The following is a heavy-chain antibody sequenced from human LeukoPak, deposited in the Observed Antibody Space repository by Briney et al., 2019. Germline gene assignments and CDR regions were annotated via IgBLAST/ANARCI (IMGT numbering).Heavy chain of an antibody. CDR1: GFTFSSYA. D-gene: IGHD3-10*01. V-gene: IGHV3-23*01. CDR3: ATDSAPDF. CDR2: ITGSGGTT. J-gene: IGHJ4*02. Sequence: GGSLRLSCAASGFTFSSYAMNWVRQAPGKGLEWVSGITGSGGTTDYADSVKGRFTISRDNSRNTLYLQMNSLRTEDTAVYYCATDSAPDFWGQGTLVTVSS.